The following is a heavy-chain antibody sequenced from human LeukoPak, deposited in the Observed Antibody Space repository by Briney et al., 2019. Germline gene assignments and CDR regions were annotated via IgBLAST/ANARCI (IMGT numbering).Heavy chain of an antibody. CDR1: GFTFSSYG. Sequence: GRSLRLSCAASGFTFSSYGMHWVRQAPGKGLGWVAVIWYDGSNKYYADSVKGRFTISRDNSKNTLYLQMNSLRAEDTAVYYCAKGYYDFWSGYYHDAFDIWGQGTMVTVSS. CDR2: IWYDGSNK. CDR3: AKGYYDFWSGYYHDAFDI. D-gene: IGHD3-3*01. V-gene: IGHV3-33*06. J-gene: IGHJ3*02.